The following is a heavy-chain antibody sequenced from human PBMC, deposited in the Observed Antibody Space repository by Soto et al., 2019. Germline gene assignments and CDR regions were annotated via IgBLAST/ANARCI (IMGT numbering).Heavy chain of an antibody. CDR1: GASIRTSIYS. CDR2: IYYSGTT. D-gene: IGHD3-16*01. V-gene: IGHV4-39*07. J-gene: IGHJ5*02. CDR3: ASGGNWFDP. Sequence: SETLSLTCTVSGASIRTSIYSWGWIRQSPGKGLEWIGIIYYSGTTDYNPSLKSRVTMSVDTSKNQFSLTLKSVTAADTAVYYCASGGNWFDPWGQGVLVTVSS.